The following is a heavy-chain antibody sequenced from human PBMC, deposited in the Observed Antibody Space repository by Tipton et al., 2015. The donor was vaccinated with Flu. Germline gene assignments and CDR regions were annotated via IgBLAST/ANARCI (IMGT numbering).Heavy chain of an antibody. Sequence: SLRLSCAASGFTFSSYSMNWVRQAPGKGLEWVSSISSSSSYIYYADSVKGRFTISRDNAKNSLYLQMNSLRAEDTAVYYCARVRGVTTSTRSYGDSDLGYYGMDVWGQGTTVTVSS. J-gene: IGHJ6*02. CDR2: ISSSSSYI. CDR1: GFTFSSYS. CDR3: ARVRGVTTSTRSYGDSDLGYYGMDV. V-gene: IGHV3-21*01. D-gene: IGHD4-17*01.